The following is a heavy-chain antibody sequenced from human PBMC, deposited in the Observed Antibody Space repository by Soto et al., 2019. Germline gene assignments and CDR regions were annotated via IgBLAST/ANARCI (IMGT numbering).Heavy chain of an antibody. CDR2: ISSSSSYT. CDR1: RFTFSDYY. V-gene: IGHV3-11*05. J-gene: IGHJ4*02. Sequence: QVQLVESGGGLVKPGGSLRLSCAASRFTFSDYYMSWIRQAPGKGLEWVSYISSSSSYTNYADSVKGRFTISRDNAKNSLYLQMNSLRAEDTAVYYCAREDITMVRGVIDYWGQGTLVTVSS. D-gene: IGHD3-10*01. CDR3: AREDITMVRGVIDY.